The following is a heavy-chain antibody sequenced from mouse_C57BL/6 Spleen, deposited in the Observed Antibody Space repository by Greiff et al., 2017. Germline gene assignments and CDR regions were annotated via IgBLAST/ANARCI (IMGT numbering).Heavy chain of an antibody. D-gene: IGHD1-1*01. CDR1: GYTFTEYT. CDR2: FYPGSGSI. Sequence: QVQLQQSGAELVKPGASVKLSCKASGYTFTEYTIHWVKQRPGQGLEWIGWFYPGSGSIKYNEKFKDKATLTADKSSSTVYMELSRVTSEDSAVYVGARHDYYGRSPYFDYWGQGTTLTVSS. V-gene: IGHV1-62-2*01. CDR3: ARHDYYGRSPYFDY. J-gene: IGHJ2*01.